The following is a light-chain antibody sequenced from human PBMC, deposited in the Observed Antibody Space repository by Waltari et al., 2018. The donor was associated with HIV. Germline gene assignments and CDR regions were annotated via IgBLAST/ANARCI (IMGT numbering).Light chain of an antibody. Sequence: QSVLTQPPSASGTPGQRVFISCSGSFSNIGLNPVNWYQHVPGMAPKLLIYTNNRRPSEVPGRFSGSKSGTSATLDISGLRPEDEATYYCAVWDDSLRGGVFGGGTKLSVL. CDR2: TNN. CDR1: FSNIGLNP. V-gene: IGLV1-47*01. J-gene: IGLJ2*01. CDR3: AVWDDSLRGGV.